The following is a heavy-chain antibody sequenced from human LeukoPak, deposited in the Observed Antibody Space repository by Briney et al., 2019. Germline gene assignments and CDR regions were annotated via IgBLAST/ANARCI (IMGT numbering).Heavy chain of an antibody. CDR2: IYTSGST. J-gene: IGHJ4*02. CDR3: AREVPLWFGESDY. V-gene: IGHV4-61*02. D-gene: IGHD3-10*01. CDR1: GGSISSGSYY. Sequence: SETLSLTCTVSGGSISSGSYYWSWIRQPAGKGLEWIGRIYTSGSTNYNPSLKSRVTISVDTSKNQFSLKLSSVTAADTAVYYCAREVPLWFGESDYWGQGTLVTVSS.